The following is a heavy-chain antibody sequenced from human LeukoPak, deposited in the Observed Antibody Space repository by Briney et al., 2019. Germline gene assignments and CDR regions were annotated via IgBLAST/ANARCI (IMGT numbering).Heavy chain of an antibody. CDR3: ARDPVVDYYYYYMDV. Sequence: SETLSLTSPVSGGSISSGDYYWSWIRQPPGKGLEWIGYIYYSGSTYYNPSLKSRVTISVDTSKNQFSLKLSSVTAADTAVYYCARDPVVDYYYYYMDVWGKGTTVTVSS. J-gene: IGHJ6*03. CDR2: IYYSGST. V-gene: IGHV4-30-4*08. CDR1: GGSISSGDYY. D-gene: IGHD2-15*01.